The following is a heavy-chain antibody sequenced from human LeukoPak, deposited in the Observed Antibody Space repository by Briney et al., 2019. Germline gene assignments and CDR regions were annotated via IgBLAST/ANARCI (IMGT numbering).Heavy chain of an antibody. CDR2: IYSGGSK. V-gene: IGHV3-53*01. Sequence: SGGSVRLPCAASGFTESSNYMSGARHAPGKGLEGVPDIYSGGSKYYAESGKGRFPIPRDNSKNTLYFPMKSPRAGDPAGIYCARDWGDHLYWGQGTLVTVSS. D-gene: IGHD2-21*02. J-gene: IGHJ4*02. CDR3: ARDWGDHLY. CDR1: GFTESSNY.